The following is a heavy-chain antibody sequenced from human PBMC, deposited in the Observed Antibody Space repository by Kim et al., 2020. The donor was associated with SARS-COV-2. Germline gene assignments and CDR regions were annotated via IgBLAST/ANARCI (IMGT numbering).Heavy chain of an antibody. CDR1: GFTFSNSG. Sequence: GGSLRLSCAASGFTFSNSGMSWVRQAPGKGLEWVGRIKSKAGGGTYEYAAPGKCRFTISRANTKKTLYLHRISPKAEATSLYACATDIFD. CDR3: ATDIFD. J-gene: IGHJ3*02. V-gene: IGHV3-15*01. CDR2: IKSKAGGGTY.